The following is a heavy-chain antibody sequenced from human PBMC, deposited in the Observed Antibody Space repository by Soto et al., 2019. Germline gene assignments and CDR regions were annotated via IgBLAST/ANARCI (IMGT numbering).Heavy chain of an antibody. J-gene: IGHJ5*02. D-gene: IGHD1-1*01. CDR3: AKDRSTMRWFDP. Sequence: SETLSLTCAVSGASVRSYHWSWIRQAAGKGLEWIGRVQMSGTTNYNPSLKTRVTMSLDTSKNEVSLRMTSVTAADTAVYFCAKDRSTMRWFDPWGQGILVTVS. V-gene: IGHV4-4*07. CDR2: VQMSGTT. CDR1: GASVRSYH.